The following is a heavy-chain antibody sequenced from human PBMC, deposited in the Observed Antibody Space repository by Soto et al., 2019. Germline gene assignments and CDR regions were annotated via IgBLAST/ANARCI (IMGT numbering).Heavy chain of an antibody. CDR2: ISYDGSDK. D-gene: IGHD3-3*01. CDR3: AREAPYYDFWSGAPFDP. CDR1: GFTFSSYA. Sequence: QVQLVESGGGVGQPGRSLRLSCAASGFTFSSYAMHWVRQAPGKGLEWVAVISYDGSDKYYADSVKGRFTISRDNSKNTLYLQMNSLRAEDTAVYYCAREAPYYDFWSGAPFDPWGQGTLVTVSS. V-gene: IGHV3-30-3*01. J-gene: IGHJ5*02.